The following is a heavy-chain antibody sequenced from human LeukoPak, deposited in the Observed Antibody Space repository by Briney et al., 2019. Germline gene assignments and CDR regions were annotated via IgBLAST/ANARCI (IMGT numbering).Heavy chain of an antibody. CDR3: AKGGYYDILTCPPDYFDY. Sequence: PGGSLTLSCAASGLTSTSNGMRWVRQAPGKLMEWVSAISGSGGSTYYADSVKGRFTISRDNSKNTLYLQMNSLRAEDTAVYYCAKGGYYDILTCPPDYFDYWGQETLVTVSS. D-gene: IGHD3-9*01. V-gene: IGHV3-23*01. CDR2: ISGSGGST. CDR1: GLTSTSNG. J-gene: IGHJ4*02.